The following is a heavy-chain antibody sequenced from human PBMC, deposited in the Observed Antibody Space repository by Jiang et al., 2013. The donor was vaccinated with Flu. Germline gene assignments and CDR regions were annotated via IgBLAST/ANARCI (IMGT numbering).Heavy chain of an antibody. CDR2: DDDK. Sequence: DDDKRYSPSLKSRLTITKDTSRNQVVLTMTNMDPVDTATYYCAHRPGPVARETFDYWGQGTLVTVSS. J-gene: IGHJ4*02. CDR3: AHRPGPVARETFDY. D-gene: IGHD5-12*01. V-gene: IGHV2-5*02.